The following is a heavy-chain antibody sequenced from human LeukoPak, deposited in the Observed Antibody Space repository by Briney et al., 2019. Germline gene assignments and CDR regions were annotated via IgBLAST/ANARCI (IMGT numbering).Heavy chain of an antibody. Sequence: GGSLKLSCAASGFTFSGSAMHWVRQAPGKGLEWVAVISYDGSKKYHADSVKGRFTISRDNSKNTLYLQMNSLRAEDTAVYYCTREKDYYDSSGYYRDAFDIWGQGTKVTASS. CDR1: GFTFSGSA. D-gene: IGHD3-22*01. CDR3: TREKDYYDSSGYYRDAFDI. J-gene: IGHJ3*02. CDR2: ISYDGSKK. V-gene: IGHV3-30-3*01.